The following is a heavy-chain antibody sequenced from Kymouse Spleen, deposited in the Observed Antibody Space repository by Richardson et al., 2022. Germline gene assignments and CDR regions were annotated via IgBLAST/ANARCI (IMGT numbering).Heavy chain of an antibody. CDR1: GGSFSGYY. CDR3: ARHDSGSYLGYYYYGMDV. V-gene: IGHV4-34*01. J-gene: IGHJ6*02. D-gene: IGHD1-26*01. Sequence: QVQLQQWGAGLLKPSETLSLTCAVYGGSFSGYYWSWIRQPPGKGLEWIGEINHSGSTNYNPSLKSRVTISVDTSKNQFSLKLSSVTAADTAVYYCARHDSGSYLGYYYYGMDVWGQGTTVTVSS. CDR2: INHSGST.